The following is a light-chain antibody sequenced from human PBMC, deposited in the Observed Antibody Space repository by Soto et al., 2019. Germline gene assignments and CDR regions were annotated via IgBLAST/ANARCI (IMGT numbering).Light chain of an antibody. CDR2: GAS. CDR1: QSVSSSY. V-gene: IGKV3-20*01. CDR3: QQYGSSPTT. Sequence: EIVLTQSPGTLSLSQGERATLSCRASQSVSSSYLAWYQQKPGQAPRLLIYGASSRATGIPDRFSGSGSGTDFTLTISRLEPEDFTVYYCQQYGSSPTTFGPGTKVDIK. J-gene: IGKJ3*01.